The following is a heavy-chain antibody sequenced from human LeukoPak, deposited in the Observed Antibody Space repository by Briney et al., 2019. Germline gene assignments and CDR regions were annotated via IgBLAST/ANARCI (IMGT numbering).Heavy chain of an antibody. V-gene: IGHV4-34*01. J-gene: IGHJ4*02. CDR3: ARGYRRQWLAY. D-gene: IGHD6-19*01. CDR1: GGSFSGYY. CDR2: INHSGST. Sequence: PSETLSLTCAVYGGSFSGYYWSWIRQPPGKGLEWIGEINHSGSTNYNPSLKSRVTISVDTSKNQFSLKLSSVTAADTAVYYCARGYRRQWLAYWGQGTLVTVSS.